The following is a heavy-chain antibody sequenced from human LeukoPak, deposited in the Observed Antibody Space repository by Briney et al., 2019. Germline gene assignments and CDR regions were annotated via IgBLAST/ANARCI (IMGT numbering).Heavy chain of an antibody. D-gene: IGHD1-1*01. V-gene: IGHV3-7*03. J-gene: IGHJ4*02. CDR2: IKEDGTET. CDR3: AKEGRSLQTY. CDR1: GFMFSSNW. Sequence: GGSLRLSCAASGFMFSSNWTSWVRLAPGKGLEWVANIKEDGTETYYVDSVKGRFTISRDNGKKSLYLQMNSLRVEDTAVYYCAKEGRSLQTYWGQGTLVTVSS.